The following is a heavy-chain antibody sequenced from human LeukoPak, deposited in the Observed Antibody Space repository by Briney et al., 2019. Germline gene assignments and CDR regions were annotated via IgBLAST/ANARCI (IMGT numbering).Heavy chain of an antibody. J-gene: IGHJ4*02. CDR3: AREQLVGPVDY. V-gene: IGHV4-30-2*01. CDR1: GGSISSGGYY. Sequence: SETLSLTCTVSGGSISSGGYYWSWIRQPPGKGLEWIGYIYHSGSTYYNPSLKSRVTISVDRSKNQFSLKLSSVTAADTAVYYCAREQLVGPVDYWGQGTLVTVSS. CDR2: IYHSGST. D-gene: IGHD6-6*01.